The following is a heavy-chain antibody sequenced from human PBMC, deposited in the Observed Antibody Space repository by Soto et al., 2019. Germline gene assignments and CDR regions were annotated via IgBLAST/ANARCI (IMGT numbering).Heavy chain of an antibody. CDR1: GGSFSGYY. V-gene: IGHV4-34*01. J-gene: IGHJ4*02. CDR2: INHSGST. CDR3: AIFRAPLGVRGYDY. D-gene: IGHD3-10*01. Sequence: SETLSLTCAVYGGSFSGYYWSWIRQPPGKGLGGIGEINHSGSTNYNPSLKSRVTISVDTSKNQFSLKLSSGTAADTAVYYCAIFRAPLGVRGYDYWGQGTLVTVSS.